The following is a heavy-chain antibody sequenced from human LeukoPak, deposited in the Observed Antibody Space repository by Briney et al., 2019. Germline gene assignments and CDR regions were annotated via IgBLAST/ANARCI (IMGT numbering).Heavy chain of an antibody. D-gene: IGHD6-13*01. V-gene: IGHV3-7*01. CDR1: GFTFSSLW. J-gene: IGHJ4*02. CDR3: ARDPGSSSFDY. Sequence: GGSLRLSCVASGFTFSSLWMSWVRQAPGKGLEFVANIDQDGSVRNYVDSVKGRFIISRDNAKNSLYLQMDSLRAEDTAVYFCARDPGSSSFDYWGLGTPVTVSS. CDR2: IDQDGSVR.